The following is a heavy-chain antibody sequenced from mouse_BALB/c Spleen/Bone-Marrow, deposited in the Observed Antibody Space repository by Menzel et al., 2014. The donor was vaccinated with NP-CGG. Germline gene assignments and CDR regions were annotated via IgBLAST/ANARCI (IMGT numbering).Heavy chain of an antibody. J-gene: IGHJ4*01. V-gene: IGHV1-54*01. CDR1: GYAFTNYL. CDR3: ARSRYGKGAMDY. Sequence: VKLQESGAELVRPGTSVKVSCKASGYAFTNYLIEWVKQRPGQGLEWIGVINPGGGGTNYNEKFKGKATLTADKSSSTAYMQLSSLTSDDSAVYFCARSRYGKGAMDYWGQGTSVTASS. CDR2: INPGGGGT. D-gene: IGHD2-10*02.